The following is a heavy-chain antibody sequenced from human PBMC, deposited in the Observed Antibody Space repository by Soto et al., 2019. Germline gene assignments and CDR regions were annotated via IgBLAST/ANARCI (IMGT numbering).Heavy chain of an antibody. D-gene: IGHD6-19*01. V-gene: IGHV3-73*02. CDR3: TRQWLEVSPLDY. J-gene: IGHJ4*02. CDR1: GFIFSGSG. CDR2: ITGKPDRYTT. Sequence: EVQLVESGGGLVQPGGSLKLSCAASGFIFSGSGMHWVRQASGQGLEWIGRITGKPDRYTTAYAASVRGRFTISRDDSKKTAYLQMNGLKSEDTAVYYCTRQWLEVSPLDYWGQGTLVTVSS.